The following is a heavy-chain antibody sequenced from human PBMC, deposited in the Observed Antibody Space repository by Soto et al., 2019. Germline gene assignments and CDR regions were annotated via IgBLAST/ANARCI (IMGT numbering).Heavy chain of an antibody. CDR2: IYYSGST. V-gene: IGHV4-39*01. D-gene: IGHD3-10*01. CDR3: ARRLAAGVDY. Sequence: QLQLQESGPGLVKPSETLSLTCTVSGGSISSSSYYWGWIRQPPGKGLEWIGSIYYSGSTYYNPSLKSRVTISVDTSKNQFSLKLSAVTAADTAVYYCARRLAAGVDYWGQGTLVTVSS. CDR1: GGSISSSSYY. J-gene: IGHJ4*02.